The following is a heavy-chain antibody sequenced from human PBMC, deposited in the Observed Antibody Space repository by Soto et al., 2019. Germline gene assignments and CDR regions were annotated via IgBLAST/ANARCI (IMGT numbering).Heavy chain of an antibody. J-gene: IGHJ6*02. CDR1: GGSISSSSYY. CDR3: ARRNDFWSGYWYGMDV. Sequence: PSETLSLTCTVSGGSISSSSYYWGWIRQPPGKGLEWIGSIYYSGSTYYNPSLKSRVTISVDTSKNQFSLELTSVTAADTAVYYCARRNDFWSGYWYGMDVWGQGTTVTVSS. V-gene: IGHV4-39*01. CDR2: IYYSGST. D-gene: IGHD3-3*01.